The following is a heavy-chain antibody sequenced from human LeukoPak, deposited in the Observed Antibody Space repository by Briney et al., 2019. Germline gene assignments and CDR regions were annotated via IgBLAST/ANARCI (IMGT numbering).Heavy chain of an antibody. CDR2: IRYDVTGQ. CDR1: GFSFSDYG. Sequence: GGSLRLSCAASGFSFSDYGMDWVRQSPGKGLEGVSVIRYDVTGQYYADSVKGRLTISRDNPKNMLYLQLNSVRPEDTAVYYCARGNSHGFDIWGQGTLVTVSS. J-gene: IGHJ3*02. D-gene: IGHD1-7*01. V-gene: IGHV3-30*02. CDR3: ARGNSHGFDI.